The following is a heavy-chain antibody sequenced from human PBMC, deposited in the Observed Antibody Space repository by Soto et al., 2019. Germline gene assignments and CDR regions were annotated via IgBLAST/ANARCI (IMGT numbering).Heavy chain of an antibody. V-gene: IGHV3-64*01. D-gene: IGHD3-3*01. CDR3: ARDNYDFWSGYPEYYFDY. J-gene: IGHJ4*02. CDR1: GFTFSSYA. CDR2: ISSNGGST. Sequence: GGSLRLSCAASGFTFSSYAMHWVRQAPGKGLEYVSAISSNGGSTYYANSVKGRFTISRDNSKNTLYLQMGSLRAEDMAVYYCARDNYDFWSGYPEYYFDYWGQGTLVTSPQ.